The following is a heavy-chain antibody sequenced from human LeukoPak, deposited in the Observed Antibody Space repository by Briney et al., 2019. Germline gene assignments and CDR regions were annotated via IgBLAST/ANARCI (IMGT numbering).Heavy chain of an antibody. CDR2: IFYTGST. V-gene: IGHV4-39*01. Sequence: SETLSLTCTVSGGSISSNSYYWGWIRQPPGKGLEWIGSIFYTGSTYHNPSLKSRVTMSVDTSKNQFSLKLRSVTAADTAVYYCARQFDYCGQGTLVTVSS. J-gene: IGHJ4*02. CDR3: ARQFDY. CDR1: GGSISSNSYY.